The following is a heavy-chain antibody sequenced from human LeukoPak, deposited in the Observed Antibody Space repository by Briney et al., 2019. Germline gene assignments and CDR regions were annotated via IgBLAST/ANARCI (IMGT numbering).Heavy chain of an antibody. CDR2: IKTNSDGGTI. Sequence: GGSLRLSCAASGFTFSSYAMHRVRQAPGKWLEWVGRIKTNSDGGTIDYAAPVKGRFTISRDDSENTLYLQMNDLKTEDTALYYCSTDGKYRGSYDHFDYWGQGTLVTVSS. CDR1: GFTFSSYA. V-gene: IGHV3-15*01. D-gene: IGHD1-26*01. CDR3: STDGKYRGSYDHFDY. J-gene: IGHJ4*02.